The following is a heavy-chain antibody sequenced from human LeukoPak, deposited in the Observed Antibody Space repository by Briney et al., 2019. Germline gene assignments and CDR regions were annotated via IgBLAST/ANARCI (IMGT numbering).Heavy chain of an antibody. J-gene: IGHJ4*02. CDR3: ARHVLRWGTFDY. D-gene: IGHD4-23*01. V-gene: IGHV4-30-4*01. Sequence: SRTLSLTCTVSGGSISSGDYYWSWIRQPPGKGLEWIGYIYYSGSTYYNPSLKSRVTISVDTSKNQFSLKLSSVTAADTAVYYCARHVLRWGTFDYWGQGTLVTVSS. CDR1: GGSISSGDYY. CDR2: IYYSGST.